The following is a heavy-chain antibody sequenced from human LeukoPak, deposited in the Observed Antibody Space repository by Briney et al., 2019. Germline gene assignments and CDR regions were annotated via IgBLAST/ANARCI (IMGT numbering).Heavy chain of an antibody. CDR1: GFTFSDSW. Sequence: PGGSLRLSCGPSGFTFSDSWMSWFRQAPGQGLEWVASIKDDGSDKYYLDSVRGRFTISRDNAEDSLYLQLDDLRAEDTVVFYCARLLLRGQNFDYWGQGTLVTVSS. J-gene: IGHJ4*02. V-gene: IGHV3-7*01. CDR2: IKDDGSDK. CDR3: ARLLLRGQNFDY.